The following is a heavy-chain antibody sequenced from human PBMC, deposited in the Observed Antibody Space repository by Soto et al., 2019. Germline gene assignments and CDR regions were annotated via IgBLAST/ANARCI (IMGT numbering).Heavy chain of an antibody. Sequence: SETLSLTCAVSGGSISSSNWWSWVRQPPGKGLEWIGEIYHSGSTNYNPSLKSRVTISVDKSKNQFSLKLSSVTAADTAVYYCARNPKDLIAAADYWGQGTLVTVSS. CDR3: ARNPKDLIAAADY. CDR1: GGSISSSNW. D-gene: IGHD6-13*01. CDR2: IYHSGST. J-gene: IGHJ4*02. V-gene: IGHV4-4*02.